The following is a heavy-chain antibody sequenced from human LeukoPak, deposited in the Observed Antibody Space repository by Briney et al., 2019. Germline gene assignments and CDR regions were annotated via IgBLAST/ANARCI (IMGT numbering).Heavy chain of an antibody. D-gene: IGHD5-12*01. CDR3: ARRRGGYERYFQH. Sequence: SETLSLTCAVYGGSFSGYYWSWIRQPPGKGLEWIGEINHSGSTNYNPSPKSRVTISVDTSKNQFSLKPSSVTAADTAVYYCARRRGGYERYFQHWGQGTLVTVSS. CDR2: INHSGST. V-gene: IGHV4-34*01. CDR1: GGSFSGYY. J-gene: IGHJ1*01.